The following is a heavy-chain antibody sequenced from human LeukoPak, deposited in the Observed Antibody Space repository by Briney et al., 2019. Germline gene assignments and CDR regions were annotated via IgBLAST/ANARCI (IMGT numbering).Heavy chain of an antibody. CDR3: SRERITIFGVVNRWYFDL. D-gene: IGHD3-3*01. V-gene: IGHV1-69*01. Sequence: SSVKVSCKASGGTFSSYTISWVRQAPGQGLEWMGWIIPIFSTANYAQKFQGRFTITADESTSSAYMELSSLRSEDTAVYYCSRERITIFGVVNRWYFDLWGRGTLVTVSS. CDR2: IIPIFSTA. CDR1: GGTFSSYT. J-gene: IGHJ2*01.